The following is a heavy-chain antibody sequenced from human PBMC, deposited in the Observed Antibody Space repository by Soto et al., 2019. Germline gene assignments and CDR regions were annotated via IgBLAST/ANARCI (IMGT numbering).Heavy chain of an antibody. V-gene: IGHV1-69*01. Sequence: QVQLVQSGAEVQKPGSSVKVSCKASGGTFSSYAISWVRQAPGQGLEWMGGIIPISGTANYAQKFQGRVTITAAESTSTVYMGLSSLRSEDTAVYFCARSQGSSTSLEIYYYYYYGMDVWGQGTTVTVSS. CDR3: ARSQGSSTSLEIYYYYYYGMDV. CDR2: IIPISGTA. D-gene: IGHD2-2*01. J-gene: IGHJ6*02. CDR1: GGTFSSYA.